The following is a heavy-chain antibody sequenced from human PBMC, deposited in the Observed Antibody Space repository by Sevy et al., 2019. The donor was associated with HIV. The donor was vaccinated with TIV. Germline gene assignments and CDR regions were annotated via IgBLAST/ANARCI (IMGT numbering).Heavy chain of an antibody. D-gene: IGHD3-22*01. Sequence: GGSLRLSCAASGFTFSSYWMHWVRQAPGKGLVWVSRINSDGSSTSYADSVKGRFTNSRDNAKNTLYLQMNSLRAEDTAVYYCARGDYYDSSGYYLYYYYYGMDVWGQGTTVTVSS. V-gene: IGHV3-74*01. CDR2: INSDGSST. CDR3: ARGDYYDSSGYYLYYYYYGMDV. CDR1: GFTFSSYW. J-gene: IGHJ6*02.